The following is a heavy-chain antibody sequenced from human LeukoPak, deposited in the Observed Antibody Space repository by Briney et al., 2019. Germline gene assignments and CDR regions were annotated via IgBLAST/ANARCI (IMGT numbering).Heavy chain of an antibody. V-gene: IGHV3-21*01. CDR1: GFTFSSYS. CDR2: ISSSSYI. Sequence: GGSLRLSCAASGFTFSSYSMNWVRQAPGKGLERVSSISSSSYIYYADSVKGRFTISRDNAKNSLYLQMNSLRAEDTAVYYCARDVSLGATSLGFEYWGQGTLVTVSS. CDR3: ARDVSLGATSLGFEY. D-gene: IGHD1-26*01. J-gene: IGHJ4*02.